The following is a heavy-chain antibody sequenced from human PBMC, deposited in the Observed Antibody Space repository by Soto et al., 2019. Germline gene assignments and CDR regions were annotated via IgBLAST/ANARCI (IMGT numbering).Heavy chain of an antibody. CDR2: ISGSGGST. J-gene: IGHJ4*02. CDR1: GFTFSSYA. V-gene: IGHV3-23*01. CDR3: AKGVGPWDTAMAMSAY. D-gene: IGHD5-18*01. Sequence: EVQLLESGGGLVQPGGSLRLSCAASGFTFSSYAMSWVRQAPGKGLEWVSAISGSGGSTYYADSVKGRFTISRDNSKNTLYLQMNRLRAEDTAVYYCAKGVGPWDTAMAMSAYWGQGTLVTVSS.